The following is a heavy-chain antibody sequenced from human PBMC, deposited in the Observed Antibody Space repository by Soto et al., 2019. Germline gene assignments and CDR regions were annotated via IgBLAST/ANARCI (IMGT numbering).Heavy chain of an antibody. V-gene: IGHV4-34*01. CDR1: GGSFSGYY. CDR2: INHSGST. D-gene: IGHD6-13*01. J-gene: IGHJ4*02. CDR3: ARRGQRKQQLVPDY. Sequence: QVQLQQWGAGLLKPSETLSLTCAVYGGSFSGYYWSWIRQPPGKGLEWIGEINHSGSTNYNPSLKSRVTMSVDTSNNQFSLKLSSVTAADTAVYDFARRGQRKQQLVPDYWGQGTLVTVSS.